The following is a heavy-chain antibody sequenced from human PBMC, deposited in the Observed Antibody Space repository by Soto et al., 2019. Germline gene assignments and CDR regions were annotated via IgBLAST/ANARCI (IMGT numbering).Heavy chain of an antibody. CDR2: IKQDGSEK. J-gene: IGHJ6*02. CDR3: ARDQSSGWPPRIYYYYYGMDV. V-gene: IGHV3-7*01. Sequence: PGGSLRLSCAASGFTFSSYWMSWVRQAPGKGLEWVANIKQDGSEKYYVDSVKGRFTISRDNAKNSLYLQMNSLRAEDTAVYYCARDQSSGWPPRIYYYYYGMDVWGQGTTVTVSS. D-gene: IGHD6-19*01. CDR1: GFTFSSYW.